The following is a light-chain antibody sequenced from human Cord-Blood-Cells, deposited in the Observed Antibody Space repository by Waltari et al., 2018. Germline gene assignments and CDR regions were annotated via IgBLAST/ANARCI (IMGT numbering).Light chain of an antibody. CDR1: SSNLVSNY. V-gene: IGLV1-47*01. Sequence: QSVLTQPPSASGTPGQRVTISCSGSSSNLVSNYLYWYQQLPRTAPKLLIYRNKHRPSGVPVRFSVSKSGTSASLAISGLRSEDEADYYCAAWDDSLSGWVFGGGTKLTVL. CDR2: RNK. J-gene: IGLJ3*02. CDR3: AAWDDSLSGWV.